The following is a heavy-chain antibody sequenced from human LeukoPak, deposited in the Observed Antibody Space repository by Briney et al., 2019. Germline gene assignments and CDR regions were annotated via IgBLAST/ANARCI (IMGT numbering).Heavy chain of an antibody. D-gene: IGHD3-10*01. CDR3: ARDREARMVRGVNPTDY. V-gene: IGHV3-21*01. CDR1: GFTFSSYG. Sequence: GGSLRLSCAASGFTFSSYGMSWVRQAPGEGLEWVSSIGSSSGYIYYADSAKGRFTISRDNAKNSLYLQMNSLRAEDTAVYYCARDREARMVRGVNPTDYWGQGTLVTVSS. J-gene: IGHJ4*02. CDR2: IGSSSGYI.